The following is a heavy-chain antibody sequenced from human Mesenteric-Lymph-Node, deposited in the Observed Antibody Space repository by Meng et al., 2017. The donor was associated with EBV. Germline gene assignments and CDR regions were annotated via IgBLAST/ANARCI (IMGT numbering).Heavy chain of an antibody. CDR1: GGSISSSNL. Sequence: QVQLQEPGPGLVKPSETLSLTCAVSGGSISSSNLWSWVRQPPGKGLEWTGEIFHSGSTNYNPSLRSRVTISVDKSKNQFSLKLSSVTAADTAVYYCAKITNSGGFNYFDYWGQGTLVTVSS. J-gene: IGHJ4*02. CDR3: AKITNSGGFNYFDY. V-gene: IGHV4-4*02. CDR2: IFHSGST. D-gene: IGHD2-15*01.